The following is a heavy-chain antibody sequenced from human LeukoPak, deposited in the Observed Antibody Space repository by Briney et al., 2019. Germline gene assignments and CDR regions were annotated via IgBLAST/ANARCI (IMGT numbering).Heavy chain of an antibody. V-gene: IGHV4-61*02. CDR2: IYSSGST. J-gene: IGHJ3*01. Sequence: SETLSLTCTVSSDAIRSSSYFWSWIRQPAGKGLEWIGRIYSSGSTDYNPSLKSRVTISVDTSKNQFSLNLSSVTAGDTAVYYCARWRGAAFDFWGQGTMVTVSS. D-gene: IGHD3-16*01. CDR3: ARWRGAAFDF. CDR1: SDAIRSSSYF.